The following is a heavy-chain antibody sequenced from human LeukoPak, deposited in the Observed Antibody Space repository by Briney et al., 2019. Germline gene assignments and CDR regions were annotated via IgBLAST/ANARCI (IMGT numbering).Heavy chain of an antibody. CDR2: ISHDGSSK. D-gene: IGHD4-17*01. J-gene: IGHJ4*02. CDR3: AKEGQQYGDYED. Sequence: GGSLRLSCAASGFTFSGYGMHWVRQAPGKGLAWVAVISHDGSSKYYADSVKGRFTISRDNSKKTLYLRMNSLRAEDTAVYYCAKEGQQYGDYEDWGQGTLVTVSS. CDR1: GFTFSGYG. V-gene: IGHV3-30*18.